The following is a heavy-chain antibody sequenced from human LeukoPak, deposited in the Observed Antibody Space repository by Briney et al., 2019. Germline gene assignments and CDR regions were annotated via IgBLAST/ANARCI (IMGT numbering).Heavy chain of an antibody. CDR1: GYTFADYY. V-gene: IGHV1-2*02. D-gene: IGHD3-10*01. CDR2: INPNTGVT. CDR3: ARWRPYGSGNFFFDY. J-gene: IGHJ4*02. Sequence: GASVKVSCKTSGYTFADYYIHWVRQAPGQGLEWMGWINPNTGVTNYALKLQGRVSMTRDTSISTASVELNNLRSDDTAIFYCARWRPYGSGNFFFDYWGQGTLVTVSS.